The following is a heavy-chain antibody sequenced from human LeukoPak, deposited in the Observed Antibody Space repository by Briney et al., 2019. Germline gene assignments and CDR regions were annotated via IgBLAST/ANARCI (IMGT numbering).Heavy chain of an antibody. CDR3: AREVMVRGVILGGMDV. J-gene: IGHJ6*02. CDR2: ISYDGSNK. Sequence: GGSLRLSCAASGFTFSSYAMHWVRQAPGKGLEWVAVISYDGSNKYYADSVKGRFTISRDNSKNTLYLQMNSLRAEDTAVYYCAREVMVRGVILGGMDVWGQGTTVTVSS. CDR1: GFTFSSYA. D-gene: IGHD3-10*01. V-gene: IGHV3-30-3*01.